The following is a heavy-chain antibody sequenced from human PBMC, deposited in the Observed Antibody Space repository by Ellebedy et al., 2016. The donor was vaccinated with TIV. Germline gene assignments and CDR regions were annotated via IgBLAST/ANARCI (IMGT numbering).Heavy chain of an antibody. CDR1: GFTFINYW. Sequence: GGSLRLXXAASGFTFINYWMSWVRQAPGKGLEWVANIKQDGSEKYHVDSVKGRFTISRDNAKNSLYLQMNSLRVEDTAVYYCVREYCSGGTCYSPGYWGQGTLVTVSS. D-gene: IGHD2-15*01. CDR2: IKQDGSEK. CDR3: VREYCSGGTCYSPGY. V-gene: IGHV3-7*01. J-gene: IGHJ4*02.